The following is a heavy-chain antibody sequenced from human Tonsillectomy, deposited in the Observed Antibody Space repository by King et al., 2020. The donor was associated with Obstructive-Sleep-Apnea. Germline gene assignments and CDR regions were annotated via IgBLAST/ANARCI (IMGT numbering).Heavy chain of an antibody. V-gene: IGHV3-48*04. CDR1: GFTFSSYS. J-gene: IGHJ5*02. CDR2: ISSSGSAM. Sequence: VQLVESGGGLVQPGGSLRLSCAASGFTFSSYSMIWVRQAPGKGLKWISYISSSGSAMFHADSVKGRFTSSRYNAKSSLYLQMNSLRAEDTAVYYCARKEETYTNWFDPWGQGTLVTVSS. D-gene: IGHD4-11*01. CDR3: ARKEETYTNWFDP.